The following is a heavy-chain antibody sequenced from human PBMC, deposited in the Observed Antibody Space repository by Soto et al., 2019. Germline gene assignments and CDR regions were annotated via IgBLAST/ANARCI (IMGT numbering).Heavy chain of an antibody. Sequence: SETLSLTCTVAGGSLSSSSYYWGWIRQPPGKGLEWIGSIYYSGSTYYNPSLKSRVTISVDTSKNQFSLKLSSVTAADTAVYYCARQGAAAGTMRFDPWGQGTLVTVSS. V-gene: IGHV4-39*01. CDR1: GGSLSSSSYY. CDR3: ARQGAAAGTMRFDP. J-gene: IGHJ5*02. CDR2: IYYSGST. D-gene: IGHD6-13*01.